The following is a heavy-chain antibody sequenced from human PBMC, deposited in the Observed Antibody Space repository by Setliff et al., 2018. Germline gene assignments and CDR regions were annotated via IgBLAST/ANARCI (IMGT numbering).Heavy chain of an antibody. D-gene: IGHD5-12*01. CDR1: GGSISSGSDY. V-gene: IGHV4-39*01. CDR2: VYHSGGT. CDR3: ARHVKVATEYFDC. J-gene: IGHJ4*02. Sequence: PSETLSLTCTVSGGSISSGSDYWAWIRQPPGKGLEWLGTVYHSGGTYYNPSLKSRVTMSVDTSKNLFSLKPNSVTAADTALYYCARHVKVATEYFDCWGQGTLVTVSS.